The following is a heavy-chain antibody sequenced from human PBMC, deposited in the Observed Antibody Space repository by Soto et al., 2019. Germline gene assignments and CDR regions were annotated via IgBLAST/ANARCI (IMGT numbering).Heavy chain of an antibody. D-gene: IGHD6-19*01. CDR2: IKSKTDGGTT. CDR3: TTDRGSGWYEDAFDI. J-gene: IGHJ3*02. V-gene: IGHV3-15*07. CDR1: GFTFSNAW. Sequence: GGSLRLSCAASGFTFSNAWMNWVRQAPGKGLEWVGRIKSKTDGGTTDYAAPVKGRFTISREDSKNTLYLQMNSLKTEDTAVYYCTTDRGSGWYEDAFDIWGQGTMVTVSS.